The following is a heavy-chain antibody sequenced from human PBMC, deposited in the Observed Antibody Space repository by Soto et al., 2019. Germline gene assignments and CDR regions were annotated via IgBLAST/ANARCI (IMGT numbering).Heavy chain of an antibody. Sequence: EMQLVESGGGLVKRGGSLRLSCTASGFTFSTYSMNWVRQAPGKGLEWISYITSSATTIFYADSVKGRFTISRDNAQNSLYLQMNSLRDEDTAVYYCARDNGMAGSFDPWGQGTLVTVSS. D-gene: IGHD2-8*01. CDR3: ARDNGMAGSFDP. CDR2: ITSSATTI. V-gene: IGHV3-48*02. J-gene: IGHJ5*02. CDR1: GFTFSTYS.